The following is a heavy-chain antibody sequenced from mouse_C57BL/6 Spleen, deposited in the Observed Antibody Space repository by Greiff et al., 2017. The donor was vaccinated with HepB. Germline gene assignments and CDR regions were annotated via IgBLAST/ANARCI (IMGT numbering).Heavy chain of an antibody. Sequence: EVQLVESGGGLVQPGGSLSLSCAASGFTFTDYYMSWVRQPPGKALEWMGFIRNKANGYTTEYSASVKGRFTISKDNSQSFLYLQMNALRAEDSATYYYARYKCNCFDYWGQGTTLTVSS. CDR2: IRNKANGYTT. CDR1: GFTFTDYY. V-gene: IGHV7-3*01. J-gene: IGHJ2*01. CDR3: ARYKCNCFDY.